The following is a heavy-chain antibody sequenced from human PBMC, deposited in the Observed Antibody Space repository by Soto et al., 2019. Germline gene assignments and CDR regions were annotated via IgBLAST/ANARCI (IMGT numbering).Heavy chain of an antibody. CDR3: AREMRGDYGGLPFDC. CDR2: INPIFGAA. J-gene: IGHJ4*02. CDR1: GGTFNTYV. D-gene: IGHD4-17*01. V-gene: IGHV1-69*06. Sequence: QVQLVQSGAEVKKPGSSVKVSCKASGGTFNTYVISWVRQAPGQGLEWMGGINPIFGAANYAQTLQGRVTITADKYTSVVSLQLSGLRSEDTAVYYCAREMRGDYGGLPFDCWCQGTLVTFS.